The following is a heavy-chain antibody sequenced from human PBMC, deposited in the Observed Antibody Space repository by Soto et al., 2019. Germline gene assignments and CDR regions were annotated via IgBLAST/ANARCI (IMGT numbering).Heavy chain of an antibody. Sequence: SQTLSLTCAISRDSVSSNSAAWNWIRQSPSRGLEWLGRAYYRSQWYYDSAVSVRSRITVIPDTSKNQFSLQLNSVTPEDTAVYYCTKQKGGSRTYNGMDVWGQGTTVTVSS. V-gene: IGHV6-1*01. CDR2: AYYRSQWYY. D-gene: IGHD2-15*01. J-gene: IGHJ6*02. CDR1: RDSVSSNSAA. CDR3: TKQKGGSRTYNGMDV.